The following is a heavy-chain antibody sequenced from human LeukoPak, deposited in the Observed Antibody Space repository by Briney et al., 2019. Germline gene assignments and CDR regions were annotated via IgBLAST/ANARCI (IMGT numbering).Heavy chain of an antibody. CDR2: INTNTGNP. D-gene: IGHD6-19*01. Sequence: ASVKVSCKSSGYTFTSYAMNWVRQAPGQGLEWMGWINTNTGNPTYAQGFTGRFVFSLDTSVSTAYLQISSLKAEDTAVYYCARTGTATVAGRRVYFLDYWGQGTLVTVSS. V-gene: IGHV7-4-1*02. J-gene: IGHJ4*02. CDR1: GYTFTSYA. CDR3: ARTGTATVAGRRVYFLDY.